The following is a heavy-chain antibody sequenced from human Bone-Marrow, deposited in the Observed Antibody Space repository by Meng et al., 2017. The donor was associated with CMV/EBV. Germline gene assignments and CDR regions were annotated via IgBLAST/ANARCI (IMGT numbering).Heavy chain of an antibody. Sequence: SETLSLTCTVSGGSISSGDYYWNWIRQPPGKGLEWNGYIYYSGSTYYNPSLKSRVTISVDTSKNQFSLKLSSVTAADTAVYYCAIGPKYYFDYWGQGTLVTVSS. CDR1: GGSISSGDYY. CDR2: IYYSGST. CDR3: AIGPKYYFDY. J-gene: IGHJ4*02. V-gene: IGHV4-61*08.